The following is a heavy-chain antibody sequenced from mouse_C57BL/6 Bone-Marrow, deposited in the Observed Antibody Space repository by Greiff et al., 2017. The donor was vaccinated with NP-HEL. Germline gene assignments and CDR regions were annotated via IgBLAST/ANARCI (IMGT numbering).Heavy chain of an antibody. CDR3: ARPSVVDPYYFDY. Sequence: QVQLQQSGAELVKPGASVKLSCKASGYTFTEYTIHWVKQRSGQGLEWIGWFYPGSGSIKYNEKFKDKATLTADKSSSSAYMQLSSLTSEDSAVYYCARPSVVDPYYFDYWGQGTTLTVSS. V-gene: IGHV1-62-2*01. CDR2: FYPGSGSI. D-gene: IGHD1-1*01. CDR1: GYTFTEYT. J-gene: IGHJ2*01.